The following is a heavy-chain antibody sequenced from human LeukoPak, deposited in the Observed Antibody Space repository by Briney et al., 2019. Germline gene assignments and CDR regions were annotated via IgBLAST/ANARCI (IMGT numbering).Heavy chain of an antibody. CDR1: GGSISSHY. D-gene: IGHD6-6*01. J-gene: IGHJ3*02. CDR3: ARDLGAARPSYAFDI. Sequence: SETLSLTCTVSGGSISSHYWSWIRQPPGKGLEWIGYIYYSGSTNYNPSLKSRVTISVDTSKNQFSLKLSSVTAADTAVYYCARDLGAARPSYAFDIWGQGTMVTVSS. CDR2: IYYSGST. V-gene: IGHV4-59*11.